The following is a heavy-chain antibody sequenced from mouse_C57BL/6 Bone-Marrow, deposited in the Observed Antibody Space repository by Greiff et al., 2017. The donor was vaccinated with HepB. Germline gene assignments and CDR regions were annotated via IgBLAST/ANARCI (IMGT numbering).Heavy chain of an antibody. D-gene: IGHD2-5*01. CDR1: GYTFTDYY. CDR2: INPNNGGT. V-gene: IGHV1-26*01. CDR3: ARGAYYSNRDAMDY. J-gene: IGHJ4*01. Sequence: EVQLQQSGPELVKPGASVKISCKASGYTFTDYYMNWVKQSHGKSLEWIGDINPNNGGTSYNQKFKGKATLTVDKSSSTAYMELRSLTSEDSAVYYCARGAYYSNRDAMDYWGQGTSVTVSS.